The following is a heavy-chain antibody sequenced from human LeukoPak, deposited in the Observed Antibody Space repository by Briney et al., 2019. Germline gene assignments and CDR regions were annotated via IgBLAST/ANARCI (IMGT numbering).Heavy chain of an antibody. Sequence: PGGSLRLSCAASGFTVSSNYMSWVRQAPGKGLEWVSAISGSGGSTYYADSVKGRFTISRDNSKNTLYLQMNSLRAEDTAVYYCAKGKDITGNVGGAFDIWGQGTMVTVSS. J-gene: IGHJ3*02. V-gene: IGHV3-23*01. CDR3: AKGKDITGNVGGAFDI. CDR1: GFTVSSNY. CDR2: ISGSGGST. D-gene: IGHD1-20*01.